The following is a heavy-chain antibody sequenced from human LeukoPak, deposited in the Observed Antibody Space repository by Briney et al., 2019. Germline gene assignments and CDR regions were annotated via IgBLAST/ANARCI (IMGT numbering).Heavy chain of an antibody. CDR1: GGSISSYY. V-gene: IGHV4-59*01. J-gene: IGHJ6*02. CDR2: IYYGGST. CDR3: ARDGYYDFWSGPTSSYYYGMDV. Sequence: SETLSLTCTVSGGSISSYYWSWIRQPPGKGLEWIGYIYYGGSTNYNPSLKSRVTISVDTSKNQFSLKLSSVTAADTAVYYCARDGYYDFWSGPTSSYYYGMDVWGQGTTVTVSS. D-gene: IGHD3-3*01.